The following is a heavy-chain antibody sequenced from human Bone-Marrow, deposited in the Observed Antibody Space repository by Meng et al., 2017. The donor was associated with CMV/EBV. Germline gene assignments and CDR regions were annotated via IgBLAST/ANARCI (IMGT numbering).Heavy chain of an antibody. D-gene: IGHD1-7*01. J-gene: IGHJ4*02. CDR1: GYTFSAYG. Sequence: GGSLRLSCEASGYTFSAYGTHWVRQAPGKGLEWVAFIQYDGNYQFYADSVKGRFTISRDKSRKNVYLNMSSLRPEDTAIYYCAKDGKWLTSGTTFFGTFFDYWGQGTLVAASS. V-gene: IGHV3-30*02. CDR3: AKDGKWLTSGTTFFGTFFDY. CDR2: IQYDGNYQ.